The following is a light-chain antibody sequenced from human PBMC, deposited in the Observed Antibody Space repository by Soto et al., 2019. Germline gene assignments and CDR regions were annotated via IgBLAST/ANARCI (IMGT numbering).Light chain of an antibody. Sequence: ALTQPPSASDYPGQSVTISCPGTKSDIGVYDFVYWYQHHPGKAPRLIIYEVVQRPSGVPDRFSASKSGNTASLTVSGLQAADEADCFCLSYAGSNGYVFGSGTKVT. CDR2: EVV. CDR1: KSDIGVYDF. J-gene: IGLJ1*01. CDR3: LSYAGSNGYV. V-gene: IGLV2-8*01.